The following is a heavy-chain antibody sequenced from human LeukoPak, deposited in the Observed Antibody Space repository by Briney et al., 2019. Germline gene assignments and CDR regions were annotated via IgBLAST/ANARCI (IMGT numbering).Heavy chain of an antibody. D-gene: IGHD4-17*01. CDR1: GYTFSSYG. CDR3: ARSVTQCGMDV. J-gene: IGHJ6*02. V-gene: IGHV1-18*01. CDR2: ISAYNGNT. Sequence: ASVKVSCKASGYTFSSYGISWVRQAPGQALEWMGWISAYNGNTNYAQKLQGRVTMTTDTSTSTAYMEVGSLRSDDTAVYYCARSVTQCGMDVWGQGTTVTVSS.